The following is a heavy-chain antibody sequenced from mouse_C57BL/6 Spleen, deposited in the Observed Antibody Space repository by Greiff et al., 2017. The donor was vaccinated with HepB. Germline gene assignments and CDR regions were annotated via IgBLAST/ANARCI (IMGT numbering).Heavy chain of an antibody. Sequence: QVQLKESGPGLVQPSQSLSITCTVSGFSLTSYGVHWVRQSPGKGLEWLGVIWRGGSTDYNAAFMSRLSITKDNSKSQVFFKMNSLQADDTAIYYCAKNGNSHYYAMDYWGQGTSVTVSS. CDR2: IWRGGST. V-gene: IGHV2-5*01. J-gene: IGHJ4*01. CDR1: GFSLTSYG. CDR3: AKNGNSHYYAMDY.